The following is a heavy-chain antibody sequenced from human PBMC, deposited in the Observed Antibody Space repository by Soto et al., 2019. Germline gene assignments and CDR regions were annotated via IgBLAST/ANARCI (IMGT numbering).Heavy chain of an antibody. J-gene: IGHJ4*02. D-gene: IGHD2-21*02. CDR2: ISWNSGNI. V-gene: IGHV3-9*01. CDR3: VRSKGGYSYGTPFDY. Sequence: EVQLEESGGALVQPGRSLRLSCAASGLTFDDYAMHWVRQVLGKGLEWVSSISWNSGNIGYADSVKGRFTTSRDNAKNSLYLQMNSLRPEDTALYYCVRSKGGYSYGTPFDYWGQATLVTVSS. CDR1: GLTFDDYA.